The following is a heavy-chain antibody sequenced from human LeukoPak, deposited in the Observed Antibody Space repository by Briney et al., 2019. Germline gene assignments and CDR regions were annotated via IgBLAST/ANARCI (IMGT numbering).Heavy chain of an antibody. CDR1: GGSISGDY. D-gene: IGHD3-22*01. CDR3: ARGHYDSTGPYDAFDI. CDR2: IYHTGST. V-gene: IGHV4-59*08. Sequence: SETLSLTCAVSGGSISGDYWSWIRQPPGKGLEWIGHIYHTGSTNYNPSLKSRVTISIDTSKNQFSLRLSSVTAADTAVYYCARGHYDSTGPYDAFDIWGQGTMVTVSS. J-gene: IGHJ3*02.